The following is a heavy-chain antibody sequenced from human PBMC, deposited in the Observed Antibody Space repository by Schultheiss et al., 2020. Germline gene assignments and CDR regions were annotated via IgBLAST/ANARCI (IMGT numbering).Heavy chain of an antibody. V-gene: IGHV1-2*02. CDR2: INPNSGGT. CDR3: ARQLELHPVHGMDV. J-gene: IGHJ6*02. Sequence: APVKVSCKASGYTFTSYGISWVRQAPGQGLEWMGWINPNSGGTNYAQKFQGRVTMTRDTSISTAYMELSSLRSEDTAVYYCARQLELHPVHGMDVWGQGTTVTV. D-gene: IGHD1-7*01. CDR1: GYTFTSYG.